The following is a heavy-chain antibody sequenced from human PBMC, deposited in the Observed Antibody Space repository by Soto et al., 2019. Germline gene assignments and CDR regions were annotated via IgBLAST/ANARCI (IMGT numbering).Heavy chain of an antibody. J-gene: IGHJ5*02. V-gene: IGHV1-3*01. CDR3: ARAPGIEGNNWFDP. CDR2: INAGNGNT. D-gene: IGHD6-13*01. CDR1: GYTFTSYA. Sequence: GASVKVSCKASGYTFTSYAMHWVRQAPGQRLEWMGWINAGNGNTKYSQKFQGRVTITRDTSASTAYMELSSLRSEDTAVYYCARAPGIEGNNWFDPWGQGTLVTVSS.